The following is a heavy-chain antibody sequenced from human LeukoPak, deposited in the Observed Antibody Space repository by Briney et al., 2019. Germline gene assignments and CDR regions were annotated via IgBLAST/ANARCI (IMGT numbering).Heavy chain of an antibody. Sequence: WVRQAPGKGLEWIGSIYYSGSTYYNPSLKSRVTISVDTSKNQFSLKLSSVTAADTAVYYCAREGSRDFWSGPVYYFDYWGQGTLVTVSS. CDR3: AREGSRDFWSGPVYYFDY. D-gene: IGHD3-3*01. J-gene: IGHJ4*02. CDR2: IYYSGST. V-gene: IGHV4-39*07.